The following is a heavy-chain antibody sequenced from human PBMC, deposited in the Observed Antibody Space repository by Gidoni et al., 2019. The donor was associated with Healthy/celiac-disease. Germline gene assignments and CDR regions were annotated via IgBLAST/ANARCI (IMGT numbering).Heavy chain of an antibody. CDR3: ASSGGYSYRRRPEHPNDP. CDR2: INHSGST. J-gene: IGHJ5*02. CDR1: GGSFRGYY. Sequence: QVQLQQWGAGLLKPSETLSLTCAVYGGSFRGYYWSWIRQPPGKGLEWIGEINHSGSTNYNPSLKSRVTISVDTSKNQFSLKLSSVTAADTAVYYCASSGGYSYRRRPEHPNDPWGQGTLVTVSS. D-gene: IGHD5-18*01. V-gene: IGHV4-34*01.